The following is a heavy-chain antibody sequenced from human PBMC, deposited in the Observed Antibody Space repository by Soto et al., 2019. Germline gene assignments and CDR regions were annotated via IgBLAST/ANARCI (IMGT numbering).Heavy chain of an antibody. CDR3: ARECVDTVTSITIPFDY. J-gene: IGHJ4*02. V-gene: IGHV3-21*02. D-gene: IGHD5-12*01. CDR2: ISSSASYM. Sequence: EVQLLQSGGGLVKPGGSLRLSCATSGFTFSRCDMNWVRQAPGKGLEWVSFISSSASYMYYADSVKGRFTISRDNSKKSLYLQMNSLRADDTAVYYRARECVDTVTSITIPFDYWGQGALVTVSS. CDR1: GFTFSRCD.